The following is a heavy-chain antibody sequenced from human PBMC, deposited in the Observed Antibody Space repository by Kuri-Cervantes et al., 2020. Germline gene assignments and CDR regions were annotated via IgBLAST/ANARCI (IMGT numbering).Heavy chain of an antibody. CDR3: AREGGGFFIH. J-gene: IGHJ4*02. Sequence: LSLTCAASGFTFDDYAMHWVRQAPGKGLEWVANIKQDGSEKYYVDSVKGRFTISRDNAKNSLYLQMNSLRAEDTAVYYCAREGGGFFIHWGQGTLVTVSS. CDR1: GFTFDDYA. CDR2: IKQDGSEK. D-gene: IGHD3-16*01. V-gene: IGHV3-7*01.